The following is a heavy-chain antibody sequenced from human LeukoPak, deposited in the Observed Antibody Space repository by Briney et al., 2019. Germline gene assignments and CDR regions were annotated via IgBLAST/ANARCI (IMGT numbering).Heavy chain of an antibody. CDR3: ARHGYSSGYPEYFQH. Sequence: SETLSLTCTVSGGSISSYYWSWIRQPPGKGLEWIGYIYYSGSTNYNPSLKSRVTISVDTSKNQFSLKLSSVTAADTAVYYCARHGYSSGYPEYFQHWGQGTLVTVSS. J-gene: IGHJ1*01. CDR1: GGSISSYY. V-gene: IGHV4-59*08. CDR2: IYYSGST. D-gene: IGHD3-22*01.